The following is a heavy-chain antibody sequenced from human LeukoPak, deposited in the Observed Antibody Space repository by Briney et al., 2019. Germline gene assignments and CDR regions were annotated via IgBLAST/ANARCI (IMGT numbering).Heavy chain of an antibody. CDR1: SGSITNYY. CDR3: ARYDSSGFYQYYIDY. CDR2: IYYSGNT. D-gene: IGHD3-22*01. J-gene: IGHJ4*02. V-gene: IGHV4-59*01. Sequence: SETLSLTCTVSSGSITNYYWSWIRQPPGKGLEWIGFIYYSGNTNYNPSLKSRVTISVDTSKNQFSLKLTSVSAADTAVYYCARYDSSGFYQYYIDYWGQGTLVTVSS.